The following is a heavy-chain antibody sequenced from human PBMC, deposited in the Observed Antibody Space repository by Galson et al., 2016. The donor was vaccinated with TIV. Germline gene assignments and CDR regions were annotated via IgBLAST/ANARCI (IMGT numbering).Heavy chain of an antibody. V-gene: IGHV1-69*04. CDR2: IIPILGLT. D-gene: IGHD2-21*01. CDR1: GGTFSNYA. CDR3: ARALQDWWGSPDWFDP. J-gene: IGHJ5*02. Sequence: SVKVSCKASGGTFSNYAVSWVRQAPGQGPEWMGRIIPILGLTNYPQKFQGRVTITADESTTTAYMELSSLRSEDTAVYYCARALQDWWGSPDWFDPWGQGTLVTVSS.